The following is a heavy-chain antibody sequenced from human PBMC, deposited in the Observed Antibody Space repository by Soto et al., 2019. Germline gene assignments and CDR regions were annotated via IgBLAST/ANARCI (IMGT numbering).Heavy chain of an antibody. Sequence: ESGGGLVQPGGSLRLSCAASGFTFSNYAMIWVRQAPGEALEWVSYISGPGTTIYYADSVKGRFTISRDNAKNSLYLQMNSLRDEDTALYYCARDSWADVKGGFDYWGQGTLVTVSS. V-gene: IGHV3-48*02. CDR3: ARDSWADVKGGFDY. D-gene: IGHD1-26*01. J-gene: IGHJ4*02. CDR2: ISGPGTTI. CDR1: GFTFSNYA.